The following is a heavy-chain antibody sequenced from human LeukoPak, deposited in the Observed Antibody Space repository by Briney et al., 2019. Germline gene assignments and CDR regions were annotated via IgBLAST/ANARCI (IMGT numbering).Heavy chain of an antibody. D-gene: IGHD1-26*01. J-gene: IGHJ6*03. Sequence: PSETLSLTCTVSGGSISSSSYYWGWIRQPPGKGLEWIGSIYYSGSTYYNPSLKSRVTISVDTSKNQFSLKLSSVTAADTAVYYCAREVATTVYYYYYMDVWGKGTTVTVSS. V-gene: IGHV4-39*07. CDR3: AREVATTVYYYYYMDV. CDR2: IYYSGST. CDR1: GGSISSSSYY.